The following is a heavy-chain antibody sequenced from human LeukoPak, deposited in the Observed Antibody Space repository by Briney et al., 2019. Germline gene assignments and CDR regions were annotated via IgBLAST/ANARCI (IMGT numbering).Heavy chain of an antibody. D-gene: IGHD3-10*01. V-gene: IGHV1-2*02. Sequence: ASVKVSCKASGYTFTRYYMHWVRQAPGQGLEWMGWINPNSGGTNYQGRVTMIRDTSISTAYMELSRLRSDDTAVYYCARSYYGSGSYSHGNWFDPWGQGTLVTVSS. J-gene: IGHJ5*02. CDR3: ARSYYGSGSYSHGNWFDP. CDR1: GYTFTRYY. CDR2: INPNSGGT.